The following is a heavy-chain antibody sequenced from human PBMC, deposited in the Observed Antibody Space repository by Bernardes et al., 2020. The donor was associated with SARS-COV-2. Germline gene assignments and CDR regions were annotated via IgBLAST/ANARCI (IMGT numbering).Heavy chain of an antibody. V-gene: IGHV3-23*01. CDR3: SRPHDS. Sequence: GGSLRLSCVASGFTFTSYAMAWIRQAPGKGLEWVSSITGSGGAAFYADSVKGRFTMSRDNSKNMVFLQMNDVRVEDSAVYYCSRPHDSWGQGTLVTVSS. J-gene: IGHJ5*01. CDR1: GFTFTSYA. CDR2: ITGSGGAA.